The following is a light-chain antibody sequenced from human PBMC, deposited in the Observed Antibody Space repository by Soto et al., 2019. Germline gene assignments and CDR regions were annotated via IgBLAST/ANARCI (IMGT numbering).Light chain of an antibody. J-gene: IGKJ1*01. CDR2: SAS. CDR3: QHTYSTPYT. CDR1: QSINTY. V-gene: IGKV1-39*01. Sequence: DIHMTQSPSSLSAAVGDRVTITCRASQSINTYFNWYQQRPGKAPKLLFSSASILQSGVPSRFSGSGSGTTFSLTLSGLQPEDFATYYCQHTYSTPYTFGQRTKVEIK.